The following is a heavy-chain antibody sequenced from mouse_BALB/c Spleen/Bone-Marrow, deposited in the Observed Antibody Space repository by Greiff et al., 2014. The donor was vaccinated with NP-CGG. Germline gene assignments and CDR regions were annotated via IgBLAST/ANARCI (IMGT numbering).Heavy chain of an antibody. CDR2: IYPSDSYT. D-gene: IGHD1-1*01. V-gene: IGHV1-69*02. J-gene: IGHJ2*01. CDR1: GYTFTSYW. CDR3: TRSYGSSYEYYFDY. Sequence: QVHVKQSGAELVRPGASVKLSCKASGYTFTSYWINWVKQRPGQGLEWIGNIYPSDSYTNYNQKFKDKATLTVDKSSSTAYMQLSSPTSEDSAVYYYTRSYGSSYEYYFDYWGQGTTLTVSS.